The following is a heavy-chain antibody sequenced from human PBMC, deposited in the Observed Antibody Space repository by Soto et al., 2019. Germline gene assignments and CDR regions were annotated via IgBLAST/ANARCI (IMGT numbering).Heavy chain of an antibody. CDR2: IIPILGIA. J-gene: IGHJ5*02. Sequence: GASVKVSCKASGGTFSSYTISWVRQAPGQGLEWMGRIIPILGIANYAQKFQGRVTITADKSTSTAYMELSSLRSEDTAVYYCAREWLSVGYCSGGSCYSASWGQGTLVTVSS. CDR1: GGTFSSYT. V-gene: IGHV1-69*04. CDR3: AREWLSVGYCSGGSCYSAS. D-gene: IGHD2-15*01.